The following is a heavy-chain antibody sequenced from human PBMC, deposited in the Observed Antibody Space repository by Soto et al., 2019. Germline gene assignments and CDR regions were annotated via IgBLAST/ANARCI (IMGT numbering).Heavy chain of an antibody. Sequence: GSLRLSCAASGFTFSSYSMNWVRQAPGKGLEWVSSISSSSSYIYYADSVKGRFTISRDNSKNTLYLQMNSLRAEDTAVYYCARIPVDTAMTFDYWGQGTLVTVSS. CDR3: ARIPVDTAMTFDY. J-gene: IGHJ4*02. V-gene: IGHV3-21*01. D-gene: IGHD5-18*01. CDR2: ISSSSSYI. CDR1: GFTFSSYS.